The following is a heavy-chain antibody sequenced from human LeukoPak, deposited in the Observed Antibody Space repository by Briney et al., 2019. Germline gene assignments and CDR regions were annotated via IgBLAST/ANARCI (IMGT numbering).Heavy chain of an antibody. J-gene: IGHJ4*02. V-gene: IGHV3-30*02. CDR2: IRYDGSNK. D-gene: IGHD3-10*01. CDR3: AQYYYGSGSYYKGGERFDY. CDR1: GFTFSSYG. Sequence: PGGSLRLSCAASGFTFSSYGMHWVRQAPGKGLEWVAFIRYDGSNKYYADSVKGRFTISRDNSKNTLYLQMNSLRAEDTDVYYCAQYYYGSGSYYKGGERFDYWGQGTLVTVSS.